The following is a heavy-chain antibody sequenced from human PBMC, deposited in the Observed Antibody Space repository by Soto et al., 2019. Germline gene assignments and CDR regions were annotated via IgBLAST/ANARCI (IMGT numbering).Heavy chain of an antibody. Sequence: QVQLVQPGAEVKNPGASVKVSCRASGYTLSNNYGISWVRQAPGQGLEWMGWINSYNGVTNNARKFQDRVTLTTDASTTTAYMELRSLRSDDTAIYYCARDRQNYGSLDYWGQGTLVTVSS. CDR2: INSYNGVT. D-gene: IGHD4-17*01. J-gene: IGHJ4*02. CDR3: ARDRQNYGSLDY. V-gene: IGHV1-18*01. CDR1: GYTLSNNYG.